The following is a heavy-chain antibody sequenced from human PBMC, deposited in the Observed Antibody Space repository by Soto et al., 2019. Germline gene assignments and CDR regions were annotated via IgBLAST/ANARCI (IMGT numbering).Heavy chain of an antibody. J-gene: IGHJ4*02. D-gene: IGHD3-22*01. CDR1: GGTFSSYT. CDR3: ARDRYYYDSSGYFPLFDY. Sequence: QVQLVQSGAEVKKPGSSVKVSCKASGGTFSSYTISWVRQAPGQGLEWMGRIIPILGIANYAQKFQGRVTITADKSTSTAYMELSSLRSADTAVYYCARDRYYYDSSGYFPLFDYWGQGTLVTVSS. V-gene: IGHV1-69*08. CDR2: IIPILGIA.